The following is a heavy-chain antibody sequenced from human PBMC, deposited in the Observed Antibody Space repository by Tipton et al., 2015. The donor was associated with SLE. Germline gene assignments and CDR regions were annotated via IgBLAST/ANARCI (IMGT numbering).Heavy chain of an antibody. CDR3: ARRVEQQLVSNWFDP. Sequence: QLVQSGAEVKKPGESLKISCKGSGYSFTSYWIGWVRQMPGKGLEWMGIIYPGDSDTRYSPSFQGQVTISADKSISTAYLQWSSLKASATAMYYCARRVEQQLVSNWFDPWGQGTLVTVSS. CDR1: GYSFTSYW. J-gene: IGHJ5*02. CDR2: IYPGDSDT. D-gene: IGHD6-13*01. V-gene: IGHV5-51*03.